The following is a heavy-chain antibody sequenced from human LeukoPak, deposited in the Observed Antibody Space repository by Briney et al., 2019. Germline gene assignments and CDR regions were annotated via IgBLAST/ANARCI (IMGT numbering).Heavy chain of an antibody. Sequence: ASVKVSCKVSGYTLTELSMHWVRQAPGKGLEWMGGFDPEDGKTIYAQKFQGRVTMTEDTSTDTVYMELSSLSSDDTAVYHCATDPNYYGSGSLDYWGQGTLVNVSS. CDR2: FDPEDGKT. V-gene: IGHV1-24*01. CDR1: GYTLTELS. D-gene: IGHD3-10*01. CDR3: ATDPNYYGSGSLDY. J-gene: IGHJ4*02.